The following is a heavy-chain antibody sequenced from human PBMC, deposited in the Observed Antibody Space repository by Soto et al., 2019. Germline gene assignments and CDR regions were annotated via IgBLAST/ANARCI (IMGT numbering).Heavy chain of an antibody. V-gene: IGHV1-69*01. Sequence: QVQLVQSGAEVKKPGSSVKVSCKASGGSFGKSAINWVRQTPGQGLEWLGGFIPVYRTLNYAQKFQGRVTITADESTGTAYMTLRSLASDATAVYYCATGVIWIGYFTVDSWGQGPRVTVSS. CDR1: GGSFGKSA. J-gene: IGHJ4*02. D-gene: IGHD3-3*01. CDR3: ATGVIWIGYFTVDS. CDR2: FIPVYRTL.